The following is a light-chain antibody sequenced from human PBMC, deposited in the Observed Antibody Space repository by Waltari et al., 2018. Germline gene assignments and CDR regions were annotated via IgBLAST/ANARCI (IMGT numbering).Light chain of an antibody. Sequence: AIQMTQSPSSLSASVGDRVTITCRASQAIRNNLGWYQQKPGKAPKFLIYGASNLQSGVPSRFSGSAAGTDFTLTISSLQPEDFATYYCLQDYNYPFTFGGGTKVEIK. CDR1: QAIRNN. CDR3: LQDYNYPFT. V-gene: IGKV1-6*01. CDR2: GAS. J-gene: IGKJ4*01.